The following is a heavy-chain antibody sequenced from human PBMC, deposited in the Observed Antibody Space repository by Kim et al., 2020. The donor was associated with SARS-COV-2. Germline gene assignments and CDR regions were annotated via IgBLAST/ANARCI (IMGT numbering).Heavy chain of an antibody. Sequence: GGSLRLSCAASGFTFDDYAMHWVRQAPGKGLEWVSLISGDGGSTYYADSVKGRFTISRDNSKNSLYLQMNSLRTEDTALYYCAKKRVLRYFDWPPDYWGQGTLVTVSS. CDR2: ISGDGGST. D-gene: IGHD3-9*01. J-gene: IGHJ4*02. CDR1: GFTFDDYA. V-gene: IGHV3-43*02. CDR3: AKKRVLRYFDWPPDY.